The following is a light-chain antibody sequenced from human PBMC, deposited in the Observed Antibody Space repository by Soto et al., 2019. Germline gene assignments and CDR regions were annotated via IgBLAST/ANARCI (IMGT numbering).Light chain of an antibody. CDR1: QSVTTNY. J-gene: IGKJ2*03. V-gene: IGKV3-20*01. CDR2: GTS. Sequence: EIVLTQSPGTLSLSLGERATLSCRASQSVTTNYFAWYQQKPGQAPRLLIYGTSNRATGIPDRFSGSGSGTDFTLTINRLEPADFAVYYCQQYGNSPRYSFGQGTKVEIK. CDR3: QQYGNSPRYS.